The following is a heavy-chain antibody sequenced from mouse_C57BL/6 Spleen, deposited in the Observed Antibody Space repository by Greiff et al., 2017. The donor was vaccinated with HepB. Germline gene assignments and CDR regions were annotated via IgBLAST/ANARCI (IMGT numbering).Heavy chain of an antibody. D-gene: IGHD1-1*01. CDR3: ARSAGNYAMDY. CDR1: GYTFTDYY. J-gene: IGHJ4*01. CDR2: IYPGSGNT. Sequence: QVQLKESGAELVRPGASVKLSCKASGYTFTDYYINWVKQRPGQGLEWIARIYPGSGNTYYNEKFKGKATLTAEKSSSTAYMQLSSLTSEDSAVYFCARSAGNYAMDYWGQGTSVTVSS. V-gene: IGHV1-76*01.